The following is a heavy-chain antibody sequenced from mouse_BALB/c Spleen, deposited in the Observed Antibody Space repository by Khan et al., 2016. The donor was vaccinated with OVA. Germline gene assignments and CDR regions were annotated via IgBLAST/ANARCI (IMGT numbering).Heavy chain of an antibody. D-gene: IGHD1-1*01. CDR3: AMEGVRGVALDY. CDR1: GYTFTAYD. CDR2: IYPGDGST. Sequence: VQLQQSGPELVKPGALLKISCKASGYTFTAYDINWVKQRPGQGLEWIGWIYPGDGSTKYNDNFKGKDLLTADKSSNTAYMQLSSLTYEESAVYCGAMEGVRGVALDYWGQGTSVSVSS. V-gene: IGHV1S56*01. J-gene: IGHJ4*01.